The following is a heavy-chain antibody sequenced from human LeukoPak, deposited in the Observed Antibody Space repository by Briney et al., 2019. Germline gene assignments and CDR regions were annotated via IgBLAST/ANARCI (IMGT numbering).Heavy chain of an antibody. D-gene: IGHD3-22*01. CDR2: LGTHSGNT. V-gene: IGHV1-18*01. J-gene: IGHJ5*02. CDR3: ARDYFASGSSYVWFDP. CDR1: GYSFNDYG. Sequence: ASVKVSCKASGYSFNDYGISWVRQAPGQGLEWMGWLGTHSGNTKYAENLQRRVTLTTDTSMNTAYMELRSLRSDDTAVYYCARDYFASGSSYVWFDPWGQGTLVTVSS.